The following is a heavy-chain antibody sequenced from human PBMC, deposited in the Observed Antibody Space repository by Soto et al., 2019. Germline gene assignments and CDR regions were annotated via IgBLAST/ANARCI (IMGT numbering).Heavy chain of an antibody. CDR3: ARGYGSGSYYRPLHYYGMDV. CDR2: INHSGST. Sequence: SETLSLTCAVYGGSFSGYYWSWIRQPPGKGLEWIGEINHSGSTNYNPSLKSRVTISVDTSKNQFSLRLSSVTAADTAVYYCARGYGSGSYYRPLHYYGMDVWGQGTTVTVSS. CDR1: GGSFSGYY. D-gene: IGHD3-10*01. V-gene: IGHV4-34*01. J-gene: IGHJ6*02.